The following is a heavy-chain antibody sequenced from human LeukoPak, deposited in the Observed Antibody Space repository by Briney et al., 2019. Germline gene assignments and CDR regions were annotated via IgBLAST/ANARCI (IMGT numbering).Heavy chain of an antibody. D-gene: IGHD2-15*01. CDR1: GFTFSSYG. CDR2: IWFDGSNK. V-gene: IGHV3-33*08. Sequence: GRSLRLSCAASGFTFSSYGVHWVRQAPGKGLEWVALIWFDGSNKYYADSVKGRFTISRDNSKNTLYLQMNSLRAEDTAVYYCARDSNGYCSGGSCLPMGYWGQGTLVTVSS. J-gene: IGHJ4*02. CDR3: ARDSNGYCSGGSCLPMGY.